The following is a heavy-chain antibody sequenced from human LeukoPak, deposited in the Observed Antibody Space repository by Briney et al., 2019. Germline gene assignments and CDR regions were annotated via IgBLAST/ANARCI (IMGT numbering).Heavy chain of an antibody. V-gene: IGHV3-30*03. CDR2: ISYDGSNI. J-gene: IGHJ4*02. Sequence: GGCLRLSCAASGFTFSSYAMHWVRQGPGQGLEWVSVISYDGSNIYYPDSVKGRFTISRDNSKNTLYLQMNSLRAEDTAVYYCAREGSGYPDYWGQGTLVTVSS. D-gene: IGHD3-22*01. CDR3: AREGSGYPDY. CDR1: GFTFSSYA.